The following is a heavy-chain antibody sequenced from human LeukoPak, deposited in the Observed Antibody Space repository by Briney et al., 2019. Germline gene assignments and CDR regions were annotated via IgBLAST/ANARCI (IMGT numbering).Heavy chain of an antibody. CDR3: ARGWQQGPRYFDL. J-gene: IGHJ2*01. Sequence: SGTLSLTCTVSGGSVSSRNYYWSWIRQPPGKGLEWIGYIYYSGNTNYNPSLKSRVTISVDTSKNQFSLKLSSVTAADTAVYYCARGWQQGPRYFDLWGRGTLVTVSS. D-gene: IGHD4-23*01. V-gene: IGHV4-61*01. CDR1: GGSVSSRNYY. CDR2: IYYSGNT.